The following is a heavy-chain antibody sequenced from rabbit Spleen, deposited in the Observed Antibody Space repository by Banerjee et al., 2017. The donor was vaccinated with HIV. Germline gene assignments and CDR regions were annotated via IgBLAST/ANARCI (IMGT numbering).Heavy chain of an antibody. V-gene: IGHV1S45*01. J-gene: IGHJ4*01. CDR2: INTGSSGT. D-gene: IGHD1-1*01. Sequence: QEQLVESGGGLVKPEGSLKLSCTASGFSFSNKAVMCWVRQAPGKGLEWIGYINTGSSGTAYANWAKGRFTIFKTSSTTVTLQMTSLTAADTATYFCARRDGGYDLWGPGTLVTVS. CDR1: GFSFSNKAV. CDR3: ARRDGGYDL.